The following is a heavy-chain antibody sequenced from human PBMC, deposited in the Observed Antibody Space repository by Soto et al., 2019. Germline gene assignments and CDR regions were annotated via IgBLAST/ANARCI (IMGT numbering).Heavy chain of an antibody. CDR3: ARGTRALITSFFAY. V-gene: IGHV4-59*03. Sequence: PSETLSLTCTVSGDAISNYYWSWIRQTPGRGLEWIGCVHESGSTDYNPSLKGRVTISLHTSKSQFSLSLRSATAADTATYYCARGTRALITSFFAYRSQGIPVTVSS. D-gene: IGHD1-20*01. CDR1: GDAISNYY. J-gene: IGHJ4*02. CDR2: VHESGST.